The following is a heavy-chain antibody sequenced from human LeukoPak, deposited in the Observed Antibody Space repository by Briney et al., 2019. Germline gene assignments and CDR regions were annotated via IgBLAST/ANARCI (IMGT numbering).Heavy chain of an antibody. D-gene: IGHD2-15*01. Sequence: SQTLSLTCAISGDXVSSGTAAWNWIRQSPSRGLEWLGRTYYRSKWYNNYALSVKSRITINPDTSKNQFSLQLNSVTPEDTSVYYCARDLQGGFDYWGQGTLVTVSS. CDR3: ARDLQGGFDY. CDR2: TYYRSKWYN. CDR1: GDXVSSGTAA. V-gene: IGHV6-1*01. J-gene: IGHJ4*02.